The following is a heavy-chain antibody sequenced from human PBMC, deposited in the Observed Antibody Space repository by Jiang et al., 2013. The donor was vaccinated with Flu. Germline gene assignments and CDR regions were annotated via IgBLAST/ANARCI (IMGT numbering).Heavy chain of an antibody. CDR3: ARAGRAGSSGWYDYFEY. Sequence: QSGSELKEPGASLKVSCKASGYTFTSYAMNWMRQAPGQGLEWMGWINTNTGNPKYAQGFTGRFVFSLDTSVSTAYLEISSLKAEDTGVYYCARAGRAGSSGWYDYFEYWGPGNPGHRLL. CDR1: GYTFTSYA. CDR2: INTNTGNP. D-gene: IGHD6-19*01. V-gene: IGHV7-4-1*02. J-gene: IGHJ4*02.